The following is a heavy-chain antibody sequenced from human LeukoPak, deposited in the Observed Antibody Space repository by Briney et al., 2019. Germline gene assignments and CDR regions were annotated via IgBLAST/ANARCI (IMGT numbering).Heavy chain of an antibody. J-gene: IGHJ3*02. CDR1: GFTFSSYS. CDR2: ISSSSSYI. CDR3: AREDSQTGYHAFDI. V-gene: IGHV3-21*01. Sequence: PGGSLRLSCAASGFTFSSYSMNWVRQAPGKGLEWVSSISSSSSYIYYADSVKGRFTISRDNAKNSLYPQMNSLRAEDTAVYYCAREDSQTGYHAFDIWGQGTMVTVSS. D-gene: IGHD3-9*01.